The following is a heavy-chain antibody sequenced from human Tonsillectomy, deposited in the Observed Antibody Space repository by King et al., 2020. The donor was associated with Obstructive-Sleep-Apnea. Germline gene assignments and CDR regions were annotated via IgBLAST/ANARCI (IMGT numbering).Heavy chain of an antibody. J-gene: IGHJ5*02. CDR3: ASGVDCSSTSGYESWFDT. D-gene: IGHD2-2*01. Sequence: VQLVESGGGLVQPGGSLRLSCAASGFTFSSYSMNWVRQAPGKGLEWVSYISSSSSTIYYADSVKGRFTISRDNAKNSLYLQMNRLRAEDTAVNYRASGVDCSSTSGYESWFDTWGQGTLVTVSS. CDR1: GFTFSSYS. CDR2: ISSSSSTI. V-gene: IGHV3-48*01.